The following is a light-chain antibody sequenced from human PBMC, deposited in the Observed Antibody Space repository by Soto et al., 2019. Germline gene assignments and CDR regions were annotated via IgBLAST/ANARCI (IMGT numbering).Light chain of an antibody. CDR2: ANS. Sequence: QSVLTQPPSVSGAPGQKVTISCTGNNSNIGAGYDVHWYHQLPGTAPQLLIYANSNRPSGVPDRFSGSKSGTSASLAITGLQAEDEADYYCQSYDSSLSAWVFGGGTQQTVL. V-gene: IGLV1-40*01. CDR1: NSNIGAGYD. J-gene: IGLJ3*02. CDR3: QSYDSSLSAWV.